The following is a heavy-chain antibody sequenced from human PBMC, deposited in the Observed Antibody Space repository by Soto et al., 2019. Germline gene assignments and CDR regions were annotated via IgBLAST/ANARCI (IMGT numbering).Heavy chain of an antibody. Sequence: SETLSLTCTVSGASISISDYYWNWIRQPPGKGLEWIGYIYHSGSIYYNPSLKSRVTISVDRSKNQFSLKLSSVTAADTAVYYCARVPDYWGQGTLVSVSS. J-gene: IGHJ4*02. CDR2: IYHSGSI. CDR3: ARVPDY. V-gene: IGHV4-30-2*01. CDR1: GASISISDYY.